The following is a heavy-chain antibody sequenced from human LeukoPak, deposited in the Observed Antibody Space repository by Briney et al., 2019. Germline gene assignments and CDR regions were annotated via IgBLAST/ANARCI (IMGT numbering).Heavy chain of an antibody. CDR1: GGSFSGYY. D-gene: IGHD2-2*01. CDR2: INHSEST. CDR3: ARGGSELGIVVLPDAMPDRYFDY. V-gene: IGHV4-34*01. J-gene: IGHJ4*02. Sequence: SETLSLTCAVYGGSFSGYYWSWIRQPPGKGLEWIGEINHSESTKYNPSLKSRVTISVDTSKNQFSLKLSSVTAADTAMYYCARGGSELGIVVLPDAMPDRYFDYWGQGTLVTVAS.